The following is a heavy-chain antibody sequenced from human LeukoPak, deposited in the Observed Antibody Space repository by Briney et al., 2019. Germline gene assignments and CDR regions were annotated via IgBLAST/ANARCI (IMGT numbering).Heavy chain of an antibody. V-gene: IGHV1-18*01. D-gene: IGHD3-10*01. CDR1: GYTFTSYG. Sequence: ASVKVSCKASGYTFTSYGISWVRQAPGQGLEWMGRISAYNGNTNYAQKLQGRVTMTTDTSTSTAYMELRSLRSDDTAVYYCARDFWVTRYYGSGSYSNYWGQGTLVTVSS. CDR3: ARDFWVTRYYGSGSYSNY. CDR2: ISAYNGNT. J-gene: IGHJ4*02.